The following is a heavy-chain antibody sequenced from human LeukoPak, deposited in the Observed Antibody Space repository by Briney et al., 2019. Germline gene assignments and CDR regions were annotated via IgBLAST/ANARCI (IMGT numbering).Heavy chain of an antibody. Sequence: GGSLRLSCVASGFTFDDYAMHWVRQAPGKGLEWVSGISWNSGSIGYADSMKGRFTISRDNAKHSLYLQMNSLRAEDTALYYCAKDSEYSSSAVFDYWGQGTLVTVSS. V-gene: IGHV3-9*01. CDR1: GFTFDDYA. CDR2: ISWNSGSI. CDR3: AKDSEYSSSAVFDY. D-gene: IGHD6-6*01. J-gene: IGHJ4*02.